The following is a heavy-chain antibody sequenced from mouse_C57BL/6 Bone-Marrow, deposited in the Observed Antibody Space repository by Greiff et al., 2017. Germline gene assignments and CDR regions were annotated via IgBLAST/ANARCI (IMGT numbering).Heavy chain of an antibody. J-gene: IGHJ2*01. CDR3: ARGGSHFDY. CDR2: IDPSDSYT. CDR1: GYTFTSYW. V-gene: IGHV1-69*01. Sequence: QVHVKQPGAELVMPGASVKLSCKASGYTFTSYWMHWVKQRPGQGLEWIGEIDPSDSYTNYNQKFKGKSTLTVDKSSSTAYMPLSSLTSEDSAVYYCARGGSHFDYWGQGTTLTVSS. D-gene: IGHD1-1*01.